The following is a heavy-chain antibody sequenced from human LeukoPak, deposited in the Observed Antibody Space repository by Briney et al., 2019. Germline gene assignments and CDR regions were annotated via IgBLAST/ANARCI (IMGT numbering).Heavy chain of an antibody. CDR3: ARFAAGGSYYYYMDV. D-gene: IGHD6-25*01. CDR2: IGTSSTTI. V-gene: IGHV3-48*01. Sequence: GGSLRLSCAASGFSFRSYTMNWVRQPPGKGLEWVSNIGTSSTTIYYADSVKGRFTISRDNAKNSLYLQMNSLRADDTAVYYCARFAAGGSYYYYMDVWGKGTTVTVSS. J-gene: IGHJ6*03. CDR1: GFSFRSYT.